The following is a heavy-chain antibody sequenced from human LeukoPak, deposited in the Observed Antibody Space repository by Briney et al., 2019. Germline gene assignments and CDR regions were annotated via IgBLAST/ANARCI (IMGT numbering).Heavy chain of an antibody. CDR2: IYYSGST. Sequence: SETLSLTCAVSGGSISSSNWWSWVRQPPGKGLEWIGYIYYSGSTSYNPSLKSRVTISADTSKNQVSLKLSSVTAADTAVYYCARERWMATIIRNWYFDLWGRGTLVTVSS. D-gene: IGHD5-24*01. J-gene: IGHJ2*01. CDR3: ARERWMATIIRNWYFDL. CDR1: GGSISSSNW. V-gene: IGHV4-4*02.